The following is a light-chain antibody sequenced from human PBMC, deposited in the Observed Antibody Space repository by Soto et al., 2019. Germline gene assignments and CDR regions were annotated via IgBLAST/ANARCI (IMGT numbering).Light chain of an antibody. V-gene: IGKV3-11*01. J-gene: IGKJ3*01. Sequence: EIVLTQSPATLSLSPGERATLSCRASQSVDVYLAWYQQKPGQPPRVPIYEASNRATGIPAKFSGSGSGTDFTLTISSLEPEDSAVYYCQQRSDWRLFTFGPGTKVEI. CDR3: QQRSDWRLFT. CDR2: EAS. CDR1: QSVDVY.